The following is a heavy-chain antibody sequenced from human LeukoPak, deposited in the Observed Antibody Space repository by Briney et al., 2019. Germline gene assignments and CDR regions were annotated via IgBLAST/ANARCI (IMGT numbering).Heavy chain of an antibody. Sequence: GRSLRLSCAASGFTFDDYAMHWVRQAPGKGLEWGSGISWNSGSIGYADSVKGRFTISRDNAKNSLYLQMNSLRAEDTALYYCAKDLSRSSYYYFDYWGQGTLVTVSS. D-gene: IGHD6-6*01. J-gene: IGHJ4*02. CDR3: AKDLSRSSYYYFDY. CDR2: ISWNSGSI. V-gene: IGHV3-9*01. CDR1: GFTFDDYA.